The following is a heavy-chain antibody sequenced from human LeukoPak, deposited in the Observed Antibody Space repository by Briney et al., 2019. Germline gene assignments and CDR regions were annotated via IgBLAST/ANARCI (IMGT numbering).Heavy chain of an antibody. V-gene: IGHV4-59*01. CDR2: ISYSGIT. J-gene: IGHJ1*01. CDR3: ASQNDYGDYYYFQH. CDR1: RGAIGSFY. D-gene: IGHD4-17*01. Sequence: SETLSLTCTVSRGAIGSFYRSWVRQSPGKGLEWIGYISYSGITNYNPSLKSRVTISLDTSRKQFSLKLSSVTAADTAVYYCASQNDYGDYYYFQHWGQGTLVTVSS.